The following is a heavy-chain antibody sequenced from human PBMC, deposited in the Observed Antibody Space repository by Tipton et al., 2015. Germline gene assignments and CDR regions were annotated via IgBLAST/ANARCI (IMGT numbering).Heavy chain of an antibody. Sequence: RSLRLSCAASGFTFSSYGMHWVRQAPGRGLEWVAVIWYDGGNKFYAESVKGRFTISRDNFKNTLYLQMNSLRVEDTAVYYCARDYGDYVDAYFYYGMDVWGQGTTVTVSS. J-gene: IGHJ6*02. CDR1: GFTFSSYG. V-gene: IGHV3-33*01. CDR3: ARDYGDYVDAYFYYGMDV. D-gene: IGHD4-17*01. CDR2: IWYDGGNK.